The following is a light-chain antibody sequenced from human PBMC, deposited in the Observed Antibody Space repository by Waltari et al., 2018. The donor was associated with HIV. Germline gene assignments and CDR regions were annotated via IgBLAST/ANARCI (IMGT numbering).Light chain of an antibody. V-gene: IGLV1-47*01. CDR1: SSNIGYNY. Sequence: QSVLPQPPSASGTPGQRVTMSCSGDSSNIGYNYVYWYQHLPDRFSGSKSGTSASLAISGLRSEDEADYYCAAWDDSLSGWVFGGGTKLTVL. J-gene: IGLJ3*02. CDR3: AAWDDSLSGWV.